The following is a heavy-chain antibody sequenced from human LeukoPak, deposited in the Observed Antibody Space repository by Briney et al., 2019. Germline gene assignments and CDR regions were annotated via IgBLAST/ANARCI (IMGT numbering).Heavy chain of an antibody. V-gene: IGHV1-69*11. D-gene: IGHD2-21*01. J-gene: IGHJ4*02. CDR3: ARDRHYSAAPSDY. CDR1: GGTFSNYA. Sequence: SVKVSCKASGGTFSNYAISWVRQVPGQGLEWMGRIIPTLGTAKYAQKFQGRVTITADSSTSTAYMELRSLRSEDTAVYYCARDRHYSAAPSDYWGQGTLVTVSS. CDR2: IIPTLGTA.